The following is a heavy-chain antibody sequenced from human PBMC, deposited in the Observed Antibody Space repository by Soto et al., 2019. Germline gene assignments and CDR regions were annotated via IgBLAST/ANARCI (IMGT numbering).Heavy chain of an antibody. V-gene: IGHV3-73*01. CDR1: GFTFSGSI. Sequence: GGSLRLSCAASGFTFSGSIIHWVHQASGKGLEWVGRITSKAHNYATEYTASVEGKFTISRDDSKNTAYLQMNRLKTEDTAVYYCTTGIRRDLADFDYWGQGTLVTVSS. CDR2: ITSKAHNYAT. D-gene: IGHD6-13*01. CDR3: TTGIRRDLADFDY. J-gene: IGHJ4*02.